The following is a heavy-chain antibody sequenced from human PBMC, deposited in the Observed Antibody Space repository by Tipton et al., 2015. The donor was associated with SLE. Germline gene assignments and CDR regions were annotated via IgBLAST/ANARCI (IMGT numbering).Heavy chain of an antibody. V-gene: IGHV4-31*03. J-gene: IGHJ4*02. Sequence: TLSLTCTVSGGSSSGGGYYWSWIRQLPGKDLEWIGYIYDSGYTHYNPSLKSRVTMSIDLSQNQFSLKMASVTAADTAIYYCARVRVDTAMGVFDFWGQGTLVTVSS. CDR3: ARVRVDTAMGVFDF. CDR2: IYDSGYT. CDR1: GGSSSGGGYY. D-gene: IGHD5-18*01.